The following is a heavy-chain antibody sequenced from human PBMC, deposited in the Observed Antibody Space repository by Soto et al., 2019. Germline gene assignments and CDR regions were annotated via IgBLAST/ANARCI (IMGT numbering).Heavy chain of an antibody. CDR1: GFTFSSYA. J-gene: IGHJ6*02. CDR3: ARDRRLSRYSHFDYYYYGMDV. CDR2: ISYDGSNK. D-gene: IGHD2-15*01. Sequence: LRLSCAASGFTFSSYAMHWVRQAPGKGLEWVAVISYDGSNKYYADSVKGRFTISRDNSKNTLYLQMNSLRAEDTAVYYCARDRRLSRYSHFDYYYYGMDVCGQGTTVTVYS. V-gene: IGHV3-30-3*01.